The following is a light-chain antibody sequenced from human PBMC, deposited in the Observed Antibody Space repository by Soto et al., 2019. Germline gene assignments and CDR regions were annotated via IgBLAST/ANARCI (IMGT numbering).Light chain of an antibody. CDR2: GAS. CDR3: QQRSNWPMST. Sequence: EIVMTQSPATLSVSPGERATLSCRASQSVSSSYLAWYQQKPGQAPRLLIYGASTRATGIPARFSGSGSGTEFTLTISSLEPEDFAVYYCQQRSNWPMSTFGQGTRLEIK. J-gene: IGKJ5*01. CDR1: QSVSSSY. V-gene: IGKV3D-20*02.